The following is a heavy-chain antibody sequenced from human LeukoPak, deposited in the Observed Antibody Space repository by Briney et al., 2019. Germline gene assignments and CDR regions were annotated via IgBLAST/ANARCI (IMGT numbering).Heavy chain of an antibody. CDR1: GFTFSSYG. CDR3: ARDQGS. CDR2: MWYDGSNK. V-gene: IGHV3-30*02. J-gene: IGHJ5*02. Sequence: GGSLRLSCAASGFTFSSYGMHWVRQAPGKGLEWVAIMWYDGSNKYYTDSVKGRFTISRDNSKNTLYLQMNSLRTEDTAVYYCARDQGSWGQGTLVTVSS.